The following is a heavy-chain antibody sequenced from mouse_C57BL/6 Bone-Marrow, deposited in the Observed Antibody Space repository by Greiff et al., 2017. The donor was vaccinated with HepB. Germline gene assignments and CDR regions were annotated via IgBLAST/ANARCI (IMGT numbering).Heavy chain of an antibody. CDR2: ISNGGGSA. J-gene: IGHJ4*01. D-gene: IGHD3-2*02. V-gene: IGHV5-12*01. CDR1: GFTFSDYY. CDR3: ASPDSSGYDYAMDY. Sequence: EVQLVESGGGLVQPGGSLKLSCAASGFTFSDYYMYWVRQTPEKRLEWVAYISNGGGSAYYPDTVKGRFTISRDNAKNTLSLQMSRLKSEDTAMYYCASPDSSGYDYAMDYWGQGTSVTVSS.